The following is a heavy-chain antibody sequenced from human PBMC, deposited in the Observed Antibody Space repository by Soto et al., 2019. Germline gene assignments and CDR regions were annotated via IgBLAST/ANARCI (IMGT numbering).Heavy chain of an antibody. J-gene: IGHJ4*02. Sequence: PGESLKISCKATGYTFISYWIAWVRQMPGKGLEWMGIIYPRDSDIRYSPSFKGQITISADKSITTAYLQWSSLKASDTAMYYCARILAEAGTGFDFWGQGTLVTVSS. CDR1: GYTFISYW. CDR2: IYPRDSDI. CDR3: ARILAEAGTGFDF. D-gene: IGHD6-19*01. V-gene: IGHV5-51*01.